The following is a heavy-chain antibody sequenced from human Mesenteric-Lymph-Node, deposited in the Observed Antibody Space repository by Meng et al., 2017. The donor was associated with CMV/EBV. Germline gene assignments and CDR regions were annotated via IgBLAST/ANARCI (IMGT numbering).Heavy chain of an antibody. CDR3: AWGIAAADYYYYGMDV. D-gene: IGHD6-13*01. CDR2: INPSGGST. J-gene: IGHJ6*02. Sequence: ASVKVSCKASGYTFTGYYMHWVRQAPGQGLEWMGIINPSGGSTSYAQKFQGRVTMTRDTSTSTVYMELSSLRSEDTAVYYCAWGIAAADYYYYGMDVWGQGTTVTVSS. V-gene: IGHV1-46*01. CDR1: GYTFTGYY.